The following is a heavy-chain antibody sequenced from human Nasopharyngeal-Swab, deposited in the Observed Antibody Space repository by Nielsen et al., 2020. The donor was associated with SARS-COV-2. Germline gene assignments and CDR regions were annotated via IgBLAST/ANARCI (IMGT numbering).Heavy chain of an antibody. Sequence: GGSLRLSCAASGFTFSTSWMNWVRQTPGKGLECVAIIKVDETYKYYYLDSVRGRFTISRDDARNSVYLQMNNLRVEDSALYYCVTDRGSSWGLGTLVTVSS. D-gene: IGHD3-10*01. CDR1: GFTFSTSW. CDR2: IKVDETYK. V-gene: IGHV3-7*01. CDR3: VTDRGSS. J-gene: IGHJ4*02.